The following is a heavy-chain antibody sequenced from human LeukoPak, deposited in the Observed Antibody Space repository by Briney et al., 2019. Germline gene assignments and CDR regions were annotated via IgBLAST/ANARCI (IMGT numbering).Heavy chain of an antibody. CDR1: GYTFTAYY. J-gene: IGHJ4*02. V-gene: IGHV1-2*02. CDR3: ARDICGYNYGCFDS. Sequence: ASVKVSCKASGYTFTAYYMHWVRQAPGQGLEWMGWINPNNGGTNYAQKFQGRFTMTRDTSTGTAYMELSRLRSDDTAVYYCARDICGYNYGCFDSWGQGTLVTVSS. CDR2: INPNNGGT. D-gene: IGHD5-18*01.